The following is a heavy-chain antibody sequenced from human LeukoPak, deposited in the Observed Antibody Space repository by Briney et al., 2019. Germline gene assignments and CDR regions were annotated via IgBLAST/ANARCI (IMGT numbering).Heavy chain of an antibody. Sequence: GESLKISCKGSGFTFTTYSFAWVRQMPGKGLEWMGVIYAGDSSTRYSPSFQGQVTISVDKSISTAYLQLSSLKASDSAIYYCARHSCYDSWGQGTLVTVSS. D-gene: IGHD3-16*01. J-gene: IGHJ4*02. CDR2: IYAGDSST. CDR1: GFTFTTYS. V-gene: IGHV5-51*01. CDR3: ARHSCYDS.